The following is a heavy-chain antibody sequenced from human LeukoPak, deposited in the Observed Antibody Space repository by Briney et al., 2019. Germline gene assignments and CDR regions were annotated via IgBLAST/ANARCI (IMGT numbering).Heavy chain of an antibody. CDR1: GFTFSIYD. J-gene: IGHJ5*02. Sequence: GGSLRLSCAASGFTFSIYDMHWVRQATGKGLEWVSGMGKTAGDTYYSGSVKGRFTISRDNSKNTLYLQINSLRVEDTAVYYCARMGGYCSSTSCYANWFDPWGQGTLVTVSS. CDR3: ARMGGYCSSTSCYANWFDP. D-gene: IGHD2-2*01. V-gene: IGHV3-13*04. CDR2: MGKTAGDT.